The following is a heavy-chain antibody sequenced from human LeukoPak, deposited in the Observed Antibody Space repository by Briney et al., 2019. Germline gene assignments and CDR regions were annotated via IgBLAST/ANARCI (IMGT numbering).Heavy chain of an antibody. D-gene: IGHD3-10*01. CDR2: ISSSSGYI. CDR3: AKVKETYYYGSGSYYNLNSYYFDY. Sequence: PGGSLRLSCAASGFTFNSYSMNWVRQTPGKGLEWVSSISSSSGYINYADSVKGRFTISRDNSKNTLYLQMNSLRAEDTAVYYCAKVKETYYYGSGSYYNLNSYYFDYWGQGTLVTVSS. V-gene: IGHV3-21*01. CDR1: GFTFNSYS. J-gene: IGHJ4*02.